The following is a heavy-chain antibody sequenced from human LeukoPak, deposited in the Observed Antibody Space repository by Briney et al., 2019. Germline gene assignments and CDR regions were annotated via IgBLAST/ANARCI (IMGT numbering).Heavy chain of an antibody. Sequence: GASVKVSCKASGYTFTSYYMHWVRQAPGQGLEWMGIINPSGGSTSYAQKFQGRVTMTRDMSTSTVYMELSSLRSEDTAVYYCARNQDGTLLRYFDWFNWFDPWGQGTLVTVSS. CDR3: ARNQDGTLLRYFDWFNWFDP. D-gene: IGHD3-9*01. J-gene: IGHJ5*02. CDR1: GYTFTSYY. CDR2: INPSGGST. V-gene: IGHV1-46*01.